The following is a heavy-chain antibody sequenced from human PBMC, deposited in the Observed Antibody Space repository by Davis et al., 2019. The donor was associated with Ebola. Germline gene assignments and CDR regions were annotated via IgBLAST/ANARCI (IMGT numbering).Heavy chain of an antibody. CDR3: ARGLGRYNWKRITTGYGMDV. Sequence: SETLSLTCTVSGGSISSSIYYWGWIRQPPGKGLEWIGNIYYSGSTYYNPSLKSRVTISVDTSKNQFSLKLTSVTAADTAVYYCARGLGRYNWKRITTGYGMDVWGQGTTVTVSS. V-gene: IGHV4-39*01. J-gene: IGHJ6*02. D-gene: IGHD1-20*01. CDR2: IYYSGST. CDR1: GGSISSSIYY.